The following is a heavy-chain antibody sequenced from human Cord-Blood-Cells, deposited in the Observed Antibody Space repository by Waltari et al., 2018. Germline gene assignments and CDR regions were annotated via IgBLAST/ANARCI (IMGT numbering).Heavy chain of an antibody. CDR2: INHSGST. Sequence: QVQLQQWGAGLLKPSETLSLTCAVYGGSFSGYYWSWISQPPGKGLEWIGEINHSGSTNNNPSLKSRVTISVDTSKNQFSLELGSVTAADTAVYYCASTLDCSRTSCNNNWFDPWGQGTLVTVSS. CDR3: ASTLDCSRTSCNNNWFDP. J-gene: IGHJ5*02. D-gene: IGHD2-2*02. V-gene: IGHV4-34*01. CDR1: GGSFSGYY.